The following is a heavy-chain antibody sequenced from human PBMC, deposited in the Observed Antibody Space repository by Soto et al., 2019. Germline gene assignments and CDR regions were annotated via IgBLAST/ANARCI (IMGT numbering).Heavy chain of an antibody. CDR2: IYYSGST. CDR1: GGSVSSGSYY. D-gene: IGHD3-9*01. V-gene: IGHV4-61*01. CDR3: ARERRGGYYDILTGYSGWFDP. J-gene: IGHJ5*02. Sequence: SETLSLTCTVSGGSVSSGSYYWSWIRQPPGKGLEWIGYIYYSGSTNYNPSLKSRVTISVDTSKNQFSLKLSSVTAADTAVYYCARERRGGYYDILTGYSGWFDPCGQGTLVTVSS.